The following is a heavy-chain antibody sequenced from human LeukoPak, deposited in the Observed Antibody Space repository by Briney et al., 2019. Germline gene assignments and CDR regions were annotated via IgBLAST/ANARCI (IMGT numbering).Heavy chain of an antibody. D-gene: IGHD6-19*01. J-gene: IGHJ3*01. CDR1: GFTFSSYG. CDR3: APGGWRFAFDL. Sequence: PGGSLRLSCAASGFTFSSYGMHWVRQAPGKGLEWVAVISYDGSKKYYADSVKGRFTISRDNSKNMLYLQMSSLTAEDTAVYFCAPGGWRFAFDLWGQGTMVTVSA. V-gene: IGHV3-30*03. CDR2: ISYDGSKK.